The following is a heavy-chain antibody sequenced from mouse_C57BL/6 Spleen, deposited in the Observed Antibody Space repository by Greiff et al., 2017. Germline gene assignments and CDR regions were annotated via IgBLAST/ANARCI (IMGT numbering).Heavy chain of an antibody. CDR2: ISDGGSYT. CDR3: ARLIYYGNGCYYAMDY. D-gene: IGHD2-1*01. CDR1: GFTFSSYA. V-gene: IGHV5-4*03. J-gene: IGHJ4*01. Sequence: EVKLQESGGGLVKPGGSLKLSCAASGFTFSSYAMSWVRQTPEKRLEWVATISDGGSYTYYPDNVKGRFTISRDNAKNNLYLQMSHLKSEDTAMYYCARLIYYGNGCYYAMDYWGQGTSVTVSS.